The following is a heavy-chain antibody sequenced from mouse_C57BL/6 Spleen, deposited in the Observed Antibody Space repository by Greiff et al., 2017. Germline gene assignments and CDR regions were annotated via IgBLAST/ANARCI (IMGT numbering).Heavy chain of an antibody. CDR2: ISSGGSYT. V-gene: IGHV5-6*01. CDR3: ASDYGSSYGYAMDY. D-gene: IGHD1-1*01. J-gene: IGHJ4*01. Sequence: EVHLVESGGDLVKPGGSLKLSCAASGFTFSSYGMSWVRQTPDKRLEWVATISSGGSYTYYPDSVKGRFTISRDNAKNTLYLQMSSLKSEDTAMYYCASDYGSSYGYAMDYWGQGTSVTVSS. CDR1: GFTFSSYG.